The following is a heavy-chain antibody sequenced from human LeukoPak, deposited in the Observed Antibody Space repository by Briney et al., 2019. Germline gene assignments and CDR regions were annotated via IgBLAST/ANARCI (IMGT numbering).Heavy chain of an antibody. J-gene: IGHJ5*02. CDR2: INHSGST. D-gene: IGHD3-22*01. CDR1: GGSFSGYY. Sequence: PSETLSLTCAVYGGSFSGYYWSWIRQPPGKGLEWIGEINHSGSTNYNPSLKSRVTISVDTSKNQFSLKLSSVTAADTAVYYCARRTRRNYYDSSGVRWFDPWGQGTLVTVSS. V-gene: IGHV4-34*01. CDR3: ARRTRRNYYDSSGVRWFDP.